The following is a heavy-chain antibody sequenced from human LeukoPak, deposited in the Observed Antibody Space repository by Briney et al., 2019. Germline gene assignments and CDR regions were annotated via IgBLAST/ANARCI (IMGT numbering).Heavy chain of an antibody. V-gene: IGHV4-34*01. D-gene: IGHD2-15*01. Sequence: SETLSLTCAVYGGSFSGYYWSWIRQPPGKGLEWIGEINHSGSTNYNPSLKSRVTISVDTSKNQFSLKLSSVTAADTAVYYCAGLGYCSGGSCYIFDYWGQGTLVTVSS. CDR1: GGSFSGYY. CDR3: AGLGYCSGGSCYIFDY. J-gene: IGHJ4*02. CDR2: INHSGST.